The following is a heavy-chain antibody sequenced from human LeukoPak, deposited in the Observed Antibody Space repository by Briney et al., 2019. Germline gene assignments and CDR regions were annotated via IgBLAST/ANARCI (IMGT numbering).Heavy chain of an antibody. CDR2: ISGYNGNT. V-gene: IGHV1-18*01. J-gene: IGHJ4*02. CDR3: ARIAAAGNWVDS. Sequence: ASVKVSCKPSGYTFNTYYITWVRQAPGQGLEWMGWISGYNGNTNYEQKFQGRVTMTTDTSTSTAYMELRSLRSDDTAVYYCARIAAAGNWVDSWGQGTLVTVSS. CDR1: GYTFNTYY. D-gene: IGHD6-13*01.